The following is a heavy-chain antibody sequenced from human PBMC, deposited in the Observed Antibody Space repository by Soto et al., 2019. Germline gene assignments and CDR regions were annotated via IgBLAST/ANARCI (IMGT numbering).Heavy chain of an antibody. CDR2: IYSGGST. J-gene: IGHJ4*02. Sequence: SGGSLRLSCAASGFTVSSNYMSWVRQAPGKGLEWVSVIYSGGSTYYADSVKGRFTISRDNSKNTLYLQMNSLRAEDTAVYYCARDRPEYYYDSSGYYPFWGQGTLVTVSS. V-gene: IGHV3-66*01. CDR3: ARDRPEYYYDSSGYYPF. D-gene: IGHD3-22*01. CDR1: GFTVSSNY.